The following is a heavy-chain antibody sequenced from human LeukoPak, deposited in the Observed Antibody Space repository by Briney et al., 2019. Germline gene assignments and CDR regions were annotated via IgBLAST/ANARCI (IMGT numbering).Heavy chain of an antibody. D-gene: IGHD2-15*01. Sequence: ASVKVSCKASGYTFTGYYMHWVRQAPGQGLEWMGWINPNSGGTNYAQKFQGRVTMTRDTSISTAYMELSRLRSDDTAVYYCARVVCSGGSCYSGPFDYWGQGTLVTVSS. V-gene: IGHV1-2*02. CDR2: INPNSGGT. CDR1: GYTFTGYY. J-gene: IGHJ4*02. CDR3: ARVVCSGGSCYSGPFDY.